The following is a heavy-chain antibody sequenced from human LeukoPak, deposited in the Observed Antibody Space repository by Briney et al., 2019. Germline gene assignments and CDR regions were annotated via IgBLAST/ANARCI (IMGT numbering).Heavy chain of an antibody. CDR2: IYSNGNT. D-gene: IGHD2-8*02. Sequence: SETLSLTCTVSCDPITSGRYYRSSIPHPAGKELEWIGRIYSNGNTDYHPYIFSHKSRVPLSLHTSTSQFLLDLTSLTPADPVGYYCVRSFTEKFFFESWGQGSLVTVS. CDR3: VRSFTEKFFFES. V-gene: IGHV4-61*02. CDR1: CDPITSGRYY. J-gene: IGHJ4*02.